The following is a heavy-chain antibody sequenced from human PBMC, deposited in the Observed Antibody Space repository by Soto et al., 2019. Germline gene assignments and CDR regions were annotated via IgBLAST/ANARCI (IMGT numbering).Heavy chain of an antibody. J-gene: IGHJ6*02. CDR3: AAVEMATTGAYYYYYGMDV. V-gene: IGHV1-69*06. D-gene: IGHD5-12*01. Sequence: SVKVSCKASGGTFSSYAISWVRQAPGQGLEWMGGIIAIFGTANYAQKFQGRVTITADKSTSTAYMELSSLRSEDTAVYSCAAVEMATTGAYYYYYGMDVWGQGTTVTVSS. CDR1: GGTFSSYA. CDR2: IIAIFGTA.